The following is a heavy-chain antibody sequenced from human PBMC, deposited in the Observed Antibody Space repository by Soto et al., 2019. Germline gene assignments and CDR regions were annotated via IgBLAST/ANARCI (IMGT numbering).Heavy chain of an antibody. D-gene: IGHD3-22*01. J-gene: IGHJ3*02. V-gene: IGHV1-2*04. CDR1: GYTFTGYY. CDR3: ARDLYYYDSSGYYYPDAFDI. Sequence: GASVKVSCKASGYTFTGYYMHWVRQAPGQGLEWMGWINPNSGGTNYAQKFQGWVTMTRDTSISTAYMELSRLRSDDTAVYYCARDLYYYDSSGYYYPDAFDISGQGTMVTVSS. CDR2: INPNSGGT.